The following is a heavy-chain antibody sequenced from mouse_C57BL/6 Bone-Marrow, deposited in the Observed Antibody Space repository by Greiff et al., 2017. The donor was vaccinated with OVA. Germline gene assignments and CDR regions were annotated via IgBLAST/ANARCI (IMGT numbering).Heavy chain of an antibody. J-gene: IGHJ2*01. CDR3: TRRELGRDYFDY. CDR1: GYTFTDYE. V-gene: IGHV1-15*01. CDR2: IDPETGGT. D-gene: IGHD4-1*01. Sequence: QVHVKQSGAELVRPGASVTLSCKASGYTFTDYEMHWVKQTPVHGLEWIGAIDPETGGTAYNQKFKGKAILTADKSSSTAYMELRSLTSEDSAVYYCTRRELGRDYFDYWGQGTTLTVSS.